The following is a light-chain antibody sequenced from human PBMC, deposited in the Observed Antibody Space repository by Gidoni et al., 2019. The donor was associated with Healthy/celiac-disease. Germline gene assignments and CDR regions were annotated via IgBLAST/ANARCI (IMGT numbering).Light chain of an antibody. Sequence: IQMTQYPSSLSASVGDRVTITCRASQSISSYLNWYQQKPGKAPKLLIYAASSLQSGVPSRFSGSGSGTDFTLTISSLQPEDFATYYCQQSYSRRTFGQGTKVEIK. CDR1: QSISSY. V-gene: IGKV1-39*01. CDR3: QQSYSRRT. CDR2: AAS. J-gene: IGKJ1*01.